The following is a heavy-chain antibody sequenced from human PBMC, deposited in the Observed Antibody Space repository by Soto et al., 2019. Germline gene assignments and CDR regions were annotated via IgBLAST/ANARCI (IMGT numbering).Heavy chain of an antibody. D-gene: IGHD2-15*01. V-gene: IGHV3-53*01. CDR1: GFTVSSNH. CDR3: ARIPYCSGGSCYSGWYFDL. Sequence: EVQLVESGGGLIQPGGSLRLSCAASGFTVSSNHMSWVRQAPGKGLEWVSVIYSGGNTYYADSVKGRFTISRDNSXNXVXXQMNSLRAEDTAVYYCARIPYCSGGSCYSGWYFDLWGRGILVTVSS. CDR2: IYSGGNT. J-gene: IGHJ2*01.